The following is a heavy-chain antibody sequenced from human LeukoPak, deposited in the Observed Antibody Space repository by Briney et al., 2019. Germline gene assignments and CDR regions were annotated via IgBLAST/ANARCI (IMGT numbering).Heavy chain of an antibody. CDR3: ARTDYYDSSGYYLAY. CDR2: IYYSGST. D-gene: IGHD3-22*01. V-gene: IGHV4-39*07. J-gene: IGHJ4*02. CDR1: GGSISSSSYY. Sequence: KPSETLSLTCTVSGGSISSSSYYWGWIRQPPGKGLEWIGSIYYSGSTYYNPSLKSRVTISVDTSKNQFSLKLSSVTAADTAVYYCARTDYYDSSGYYLAYWGQGTPVTVPS.